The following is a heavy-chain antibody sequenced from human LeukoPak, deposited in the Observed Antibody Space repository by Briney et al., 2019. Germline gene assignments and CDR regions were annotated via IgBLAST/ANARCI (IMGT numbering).Heavy chain of an antibody. J-gene: IGHJ4*02. CDR1: GFTFSSPW. CDR2: INSDGSGT. CDR3: ARDSMKEVPLDY. V-gene: IGHV3-74*03. D-gene: IGHD2-2*01. Sequence: GGSLRLSCAADGFTFSSPWTGWVRQAPGKGLVWVSRINSDGSGTTYADSVKGRFTISRDNAKNTLYLQMNSLRADDTAVYYCARDSMKEVPLDYWGQGTLVTVSS.